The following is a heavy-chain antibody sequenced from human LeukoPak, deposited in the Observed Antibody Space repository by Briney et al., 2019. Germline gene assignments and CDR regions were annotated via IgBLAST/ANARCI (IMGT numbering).Heavy chain of an antibody. CDR1: GLSFSTAW. D-gene: IGHD3-10*01. Sequence: GVSLRLSCTVSGLSFSTAWRSWIRQAPGKGLGWVGRIKSNTDGGTVNYAAPVKGRFTISRDDSKNTVFLQMNSLETEDTAMYFCTTAERRYYSHDFWGQGTLVTVSS. CDR3: TTAERRYYSHDF. V-gene: IGHV3-15*01. CDR2: IKSNTDGGTV. J-gene: IGHJ4*02.